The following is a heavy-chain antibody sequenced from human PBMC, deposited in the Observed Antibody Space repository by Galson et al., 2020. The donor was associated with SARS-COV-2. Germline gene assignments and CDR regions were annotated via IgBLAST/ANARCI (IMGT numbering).Heavy chain of an antibody. Sequence: ETSETLSLTCTVSGGSISSGDYYWAWIRQPPGKGLEWIGYIYYSGSAYYNPSLKSRVTISVDMSKNQFSLKLRSVTAADTAMYYCARVPQRYNSGWYVGFDYWGQGTLVTVSS. CDR3: ARVPQRYNSGWYVGFDY. CDR1: GGSISSGDYY. V-gene: IGHV4-30-4*01. J-gene: IGHJ4*02. CDR2: IYYSGSA. D-gene: IGHD6-19*01.